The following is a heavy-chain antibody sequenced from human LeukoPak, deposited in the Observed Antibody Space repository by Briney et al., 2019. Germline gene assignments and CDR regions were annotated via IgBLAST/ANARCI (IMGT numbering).Heavy chain of an antibody. CDR1: GGTFSSYA. CDR2: IIPIFGTA. D-gene: IGHD3-3*01. CDR3: ARGHEGYDFWTRTQHLYGMDV. J-gene: IGHJ6*02. V-gene: IGHV1-69*13. Sequence: GASVKVSCKASGGTFSSYAISWVRQAPGQGLEWMGGIIPIFGTANYAQKFQGRVTITADESTSTAYMELSSLRSEDTAVYYCARGHEGYDFWTRTQHLYGMDVWGQGTTVTVSS.